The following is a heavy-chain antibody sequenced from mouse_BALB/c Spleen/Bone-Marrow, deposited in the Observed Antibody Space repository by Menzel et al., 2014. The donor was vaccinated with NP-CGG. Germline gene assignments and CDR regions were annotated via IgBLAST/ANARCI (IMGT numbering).Heavy chain of an antibody. CDR3: ARGSDGFAY. J-gene: IGHJ3*01. V-gene: IGHV14-3*02. CDR2: IDPANGNT. CDR1: GFNIXDTY. Sequence: EVQLQQSGAELVKPGASVKLSCTASGFNIXDTYMHWVKQGPEQGLEWIGRIDPANGNTKYDPKFQGKATITADTSSNTAYLQLSSLTSEDTAVYYCARGSDGFAYWGQGTLVTVSA.